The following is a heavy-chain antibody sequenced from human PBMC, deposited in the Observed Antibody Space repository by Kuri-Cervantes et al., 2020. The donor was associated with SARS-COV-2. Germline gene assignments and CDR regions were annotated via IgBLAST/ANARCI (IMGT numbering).Heavy chain of an antibody. CDR3: ARGIGDMSNFSNWSDP. D-gene: IGHD2-21*01. J-gene: IGHJ5*02. CDR1: GYTFTSYG. CDR2: ISPNTGVT. V-gene: IGHV1-18*01. Sequence: ASVKVSCKASGYTFTSYGINWVRQAPGQGLEWMGWISPNTGVTKYAQKFQGRVTMTIDTSTTTAYMEVRSLRSDDTAVYYCARGIGDMSNFSNWSDPWGQGTLVTVSS.